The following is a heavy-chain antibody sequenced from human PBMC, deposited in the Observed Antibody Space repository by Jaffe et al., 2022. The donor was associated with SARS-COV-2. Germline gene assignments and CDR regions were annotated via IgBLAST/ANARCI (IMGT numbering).Heavy chain of an antibody. D-gene: IGHD4-17*01. J-gene: IGHJ6*02. CDR3: ASSTEGGGSLGPSYYYYGMDV. Sequence: QVQLVESGGGVVQPGRSLRLSCAASGFTFSSYAMHWVRQAPGKGLEWVAVISYDGSNKYYADSVKGRFTISRDNSKNTLYLQMNSLRAEDTAVYYCASSTEGGGSLGPSYYYYGMDVWGQGTTVTVSS. V-gene: IGHV3-30-3*01. CDR2: ISYDGSNK. CDR1: GFTFSSYA.